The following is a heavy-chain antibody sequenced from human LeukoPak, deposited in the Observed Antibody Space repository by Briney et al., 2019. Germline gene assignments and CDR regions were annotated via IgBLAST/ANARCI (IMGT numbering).Heavy chain of an antibody. D-gene: IGHD3-22*01. CDR3: AKGGIITMIVVVISTNYFDY. V-gene: IGHV3-23*01. CDR2: ISGSGGST. CDR1: GFTLSSYA. J-gene: IGHJ4*02. Sequence: GGSLRLSCAASGFTLSSYAMSWVRQAPGKGLEWVSAISGSGGSTYYADSVKGRFTISRDNSKNTLYLQMNSLRAEDTAVYYCAKGGIITMIVVVISTNYFDYWGQGTLVTVSS.